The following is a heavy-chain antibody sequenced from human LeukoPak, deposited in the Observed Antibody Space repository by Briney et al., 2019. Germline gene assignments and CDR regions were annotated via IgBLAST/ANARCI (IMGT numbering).Heavy chain of an antibody. Sequence: SVTVSCKASGFTFTSSAVQWVRQARGQGLEWTGWIVVGSGNTNYAQKFQERVTINRDMSTSTAYMELSSLRSEDTAVYYCATDDVTTGTKTALGYWGQGTLVTVSS. CDR2: IVVGSGNT. D-gene: IGHD1-1*01. V-gene: IGHV1-58*01. J-gene: IGHJ4*02. CDR3: ATDDVTTGTKTALGY. CDR1: GFTFTSSA.